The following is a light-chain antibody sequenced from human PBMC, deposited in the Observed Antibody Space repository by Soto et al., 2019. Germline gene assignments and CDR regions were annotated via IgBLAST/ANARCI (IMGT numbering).Light chain of an antibody. Sequence: DIQMTQSPSTLSASVGDRVTITCRASRSINRWLAWYQQKPGKAPKLIISDASNLENGVPSRFSGSGSGTEFTLTISSLQSDDFATYYCQQYNSYPYTFGQGTKVDIK. CDR3: QQYNSYPYT. J-gene: IGKJ2*01. CDR1: RSINRW. CDR2: DAS. V-gene: IGKV1-5*01.